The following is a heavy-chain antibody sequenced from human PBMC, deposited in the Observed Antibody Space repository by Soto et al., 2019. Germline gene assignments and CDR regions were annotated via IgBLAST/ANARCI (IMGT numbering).Heavy chain of an antibody. CDR1: GDSVTSHY. CDR2: MHYTGIS. Sequence: PSETLSLTCTFSGDSVTSHYLTWIRQSPGRGLEYIGYMHYTGISHYNPSLKSRLTLSVDTSKNQFTLKLSSVTASDTAVYYCARGRVAYYYGMDVWGQGTTVTVSS. D-gene: IGHD3-10*01. V-gene: IGHV4-59*02. CDR3: ARGRVAYYYGMDV. J-gene: IGHJ6*02.